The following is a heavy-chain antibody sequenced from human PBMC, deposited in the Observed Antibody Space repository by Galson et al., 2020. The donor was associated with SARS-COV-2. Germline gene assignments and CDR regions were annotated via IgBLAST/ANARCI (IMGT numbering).Heavy chain of an antibody. V-gene: IGHV3-23*01. CDR3: AKSSERVSITVYVVSLPEHFDY. J-gene: IGHJ4*02. Sequence: TGGSLRLSCAASGFTFTTYAMSWVRQAPGKGLEWVATISGSGATTYYADSAKGRFTISKDNSKNTLNLQINSLRLEDTAVYYCAKSSERVSITVYVVSLPEHFDYWGPGTLVTVSS. CDR1: GFTFTTYA. D-gene: IGHD3-22*01. CDR2: ISGSGATT.